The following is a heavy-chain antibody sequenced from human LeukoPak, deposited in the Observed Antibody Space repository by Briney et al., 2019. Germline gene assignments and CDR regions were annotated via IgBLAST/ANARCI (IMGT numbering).Heavy chain of an antibody. CDR3: ARLGVAAAVTSYYFDY. D-gene: IGHD6-13*01. CDR2: IYYSGST. Sequence: ASETLSLTCTVSGGSISSYYWSWIRQPPGKGLEWIGHIYYSGSTNYNPSLKSRVTISVDTSKNQFSLKLSSVTAADTAVYYCARLGVAAAVTSYYFDYWGQGTLVTVSS. V-gene: IGHV4-59*08. J-gene: IGHJ4*02. CDR1: GGSISSYY.